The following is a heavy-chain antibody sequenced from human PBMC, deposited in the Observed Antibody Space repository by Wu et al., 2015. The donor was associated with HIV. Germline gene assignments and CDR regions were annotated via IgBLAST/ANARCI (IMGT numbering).Heavy chain of an antibody. V-gene: IGHV1-18*01. D-gene: IGHD4-23*01. CDR3: ARGGVYGVNVGDYSYYYYIDV. J-gene: IGHJ6*03. Sequence: QVQLVQSGAEVKKPGSSVKVSCKASGGTFTNYDISWVRQAPGQGLEWMGWISAYSGNTKYAQKLQGRVTMTTDTSTSSAYMELRSLRSDDTAVYYCARGGVYGVNVGDYSYYYYIDVWGKGTTVTVSS. CDR1: GGTFTNYD. CDR2: ISAYSGNT.